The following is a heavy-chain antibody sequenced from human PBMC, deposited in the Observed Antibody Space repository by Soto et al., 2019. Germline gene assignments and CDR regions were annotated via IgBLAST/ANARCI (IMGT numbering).Heavy chain of an antibody. Sequence: ASVKVSCKVSGYTLTELSMHWVRQAPGEGLEWMGGFDPEDGETIYAQKFQGRVTMTEDTSTDTAYMELSSLRSEDTAVYYCATLSNDFWSGPNNWFDPWGQGTLVTVS. CDR2: FDPEDGET. D-gene: IGHD3-3*01. CDR3: ATLSNDFWSGPNNWFDP. V-gene: IGHV1-24*01. CDR1: GYTLTELS. J-gene: IGHJ5*02.